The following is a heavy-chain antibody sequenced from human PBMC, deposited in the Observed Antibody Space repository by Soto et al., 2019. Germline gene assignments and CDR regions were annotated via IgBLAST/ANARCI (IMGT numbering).Heavy chain of an antibody. D-gene: IGHD6-13*01. V-gene: IGHV4-59*01. CDR1: GGSISSYY. CDR3: ARGVIAAAGWGGEPKYRGKYYFDY. J-gene: IGHJ4*02. Sequence: SETLSLTCTVSGGSISSYYWSWIRQPPGKGLEWIGYIYYSGSTNYNPSLKSRVTISVDTSKNQFSLKLSSVTAADTAVYYCARGVIAAAGWGGEPKYRGKYYFDYWGQGTLVTVSS. CDR2: IYYSGST.